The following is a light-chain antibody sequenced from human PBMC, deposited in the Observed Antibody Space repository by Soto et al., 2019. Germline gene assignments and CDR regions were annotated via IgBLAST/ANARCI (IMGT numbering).Light chain of an antibody. CDR1: SNDVGGYNY. CDR3: NSYSRGTTQRV. J-gene: IGLJ1*01. CDR2: EVS. V-gene: IGLV2-14*01. Sequence: QSVLTQPASVSGSPGQSITISCAGTSNDVGGYNYVCWYQQHPGKAPKLLIYEVSHRPSGVSHRFSGSKSGDTASLTIAGLQAEDEADYYCNSYSRGTTQRVFGTGTKLTVL.